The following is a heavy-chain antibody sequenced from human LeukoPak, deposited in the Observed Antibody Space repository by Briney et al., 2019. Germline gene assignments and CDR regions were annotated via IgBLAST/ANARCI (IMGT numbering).Heavy chain of an antibody. Sequence: SGTLSLTCTVSGGSISSYYWSWIRQPPGKGLEWIGYIYYSGSTNYNPSLKSRVTISVDTSKNQFSLKLSSVTAADTAVYYCARAAVPAAHDYWGQGTLVTVSS. CDR3: ARAAVPAAHDY. D-gene: IGHD2-2*01. CDR1: GGSISSYY. CDR2: IYYSGST. J-gene: IGHJ4*02. V-gene: IGHV4-59*01.